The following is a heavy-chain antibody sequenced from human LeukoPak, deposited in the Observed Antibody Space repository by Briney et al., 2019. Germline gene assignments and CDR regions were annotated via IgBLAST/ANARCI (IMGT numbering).Heavy chain of an antibody. CDR3: ARSGWFGELYYFDY. V-gene: IGHV4-30-2*01. CDR2: IYHSGST. J-gene: IGHJ4*02. CDR1: GGSISSGGYS. D-gene: IGHD3-10*01. Sequence: SETLSLTCAVSGGSISSGGYSWSWIRQPPGKGLEWIGYIYHSGSTYYNPSLKSRVTISVDRSKNQFSLKLSSVTAADTAVYYCARSGWFGELYYFDYWGQGTLVTVSS.